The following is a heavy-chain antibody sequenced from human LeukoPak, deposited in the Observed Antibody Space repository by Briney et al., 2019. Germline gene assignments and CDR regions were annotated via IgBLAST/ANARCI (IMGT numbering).Heavy chain of an antibody. J-gene: IGHJ4*02. CDR1: GYTFTGYY. V-gene: IGHV1-2*02. CDR3: ARDGNQWLVYYFDY. Sequence: GASVKVSCKASGYTFTGYYVHWVRQAPGQGLEWMGWINPNSGDTNYAQKFQGRVTMTRDTSIGTAYMELSRLRSDDTAVYYCARDGNQWLVYYFDYWGQGTLVTVSS. D-gene: IGHD6-19*01. CDR2: INPNSGDT.